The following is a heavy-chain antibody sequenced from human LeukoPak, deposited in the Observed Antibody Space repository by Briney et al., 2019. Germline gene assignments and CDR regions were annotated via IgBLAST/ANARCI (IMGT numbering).Heavy chain of an antibody. J-gene: IGHJ6*03. D-gene: IGHD6-19*01. Sequence: SQTLSLTCTVSGGSISSGSYYWSWIRQPAGTGLEWIGRIYTSGSTNYNPSLKSRVTISVDTSKNQFSLKLSSVTAADTAVYYCARDITAVAGYYYFYMDVWGKGTTVTVSS. CDR1: GGSISSGSYY. CDR3: ARDITAVAGYYYFYMDV. CDR2: IYTSGST. V-gene: IGHV4-61*02.